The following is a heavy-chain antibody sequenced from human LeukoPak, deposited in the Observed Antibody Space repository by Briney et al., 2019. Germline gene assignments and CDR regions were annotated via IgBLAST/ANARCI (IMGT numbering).Heavy chain of an antibody. Sequence: SQTLSLTCTVSGGSISNGGYYWSWIRQHPGKGLEWIGYIYYSGSTYYNPSLKSRVTISVDTSKNQFSLKLSSVTAADTAVYYWAGARCLNDHLVYWGRGTLVTVSS. CDR3: AGARCLNDHLVY. J-gene: IGHJ4*02. CDR1: GGSISNGGYY. V-gene: IGHV4-31*03. CDR2: IYYSGST. D-gene: IGHD3-16*01.